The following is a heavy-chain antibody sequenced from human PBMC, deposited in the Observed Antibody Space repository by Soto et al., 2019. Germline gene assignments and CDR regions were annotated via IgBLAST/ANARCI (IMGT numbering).Heavy chain of an antibody. J-gene: IGHJ4*02. CDR3: ARDPTQLWLLTFDY. CDR2: INRSSGST. V-gene: IGHV1-46*01. D-gene: IGHD5-18*01. Sequence: QVQLVQSGAEVKKPGASVKVSCKASGYTFTSYYMHWVRQAPGQGLEWMGIINRSSGSTSYAKRFQARVTMARATSTSTVYMELSSLRSEDTAVYYCARDPTQLWLLTFDYWGQGTLVTVSS. CDR1: GYTFTSYY.